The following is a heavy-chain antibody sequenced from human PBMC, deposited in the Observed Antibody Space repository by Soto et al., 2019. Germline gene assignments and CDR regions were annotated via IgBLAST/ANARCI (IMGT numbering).Heavy chain of an antibody. CDR3: AKVVRPYDYIWGSYRSCAFDI. CDR2: ISGSGGST. CDR1: GFTFSSYA. V-gene: IGHV3-23*01. Sequence: PGGSLRLSCAASGFTFSSYAMSWVRQAPGKGLEWVSAISGSGGSTYYADSVKGRFTISRDNSKNTLYLQMNSLRAEDTAVYYCAKVVRPYDYIWGSYRSCAFDIWGQGTMVTVSS. D-gene: IGHD3-16*02. J-gene: IGHJ3*02.